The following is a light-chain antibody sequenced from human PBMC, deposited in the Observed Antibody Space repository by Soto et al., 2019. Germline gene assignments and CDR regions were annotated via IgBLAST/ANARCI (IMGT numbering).Light chain of an antibody. Sequence: DIHMTQSPSTLSGSVGYRVTITCRASQTISSWLAWYQQKPGKAPKLLIYKASTLKSGVPSRFSGSGSGTEFTLTISSLQPDDFATYYCQQYNNYPYTFGQGTKVDIK. CDR1: QTISSW. CDR3: QQYNNYPYT. J-gene: IGKJ2*01. V-gene: IGKV1-5*03. CDR2: KAS.